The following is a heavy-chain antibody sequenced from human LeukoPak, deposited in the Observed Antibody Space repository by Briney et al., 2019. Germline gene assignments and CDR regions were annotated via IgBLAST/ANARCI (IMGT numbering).Heavy chain of an antibody. CDR2: IYYSGST. Sequence: SQTLSLTCTVSGGSISSGDYYWSWIRQPPGKGLEGIGYIYYSGSTYYNPSLKSRVTISVDTSKNQFSLKLSSVTAADTAVYYCASSVVFEGYFDYWGQGTLVTVSS. V-gene: IGHV4-30-4*08. J-gene: IGHJ4*02. CDR3: ASSVVFEGYFDY. D-gene: IGHD3-9*01. CDR1: GGSISSGDYY.